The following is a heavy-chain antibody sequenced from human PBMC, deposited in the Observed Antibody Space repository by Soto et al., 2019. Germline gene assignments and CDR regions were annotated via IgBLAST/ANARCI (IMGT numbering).Heavy chain of an antibody. J-gene: IGHJ5*02. CDR3: ATSYDTGFDP. D-gene: IGHD3-9*01. V-gene: IGHV1-18*01. Sequence: QLQLTQSGGEARKPGASVRVSCAASGYKFSTYAISWLRQAPGQGLEWMGLITPNSGYTNYAQKSQGRLILTTDIPSSTAYMELTSLRYDDTAIYYCATSYDTGFDPWGQGTLVSVS. CDR2: ITPNSGYT. CDR1: GYKFSTYA.